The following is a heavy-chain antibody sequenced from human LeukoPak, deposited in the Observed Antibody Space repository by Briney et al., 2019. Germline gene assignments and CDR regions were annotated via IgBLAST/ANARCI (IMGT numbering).Heavy chain of an antibody. V-gene: IGHV4-34*12. CDR3: ARETYYYDSSGYSDY. Sequence: SESLSLTCAVSGGSFNGYSYTWIHQPPGQGLEWIGKIIHSGGTSYNPSLKSRPTISVDTSKNQFSLKLSSVTAADTAVYYCARETYYYDSSGYSDYWGQGTLVTVSS. D-gene: IGHD3-22*01. CDR2: IIHSGGT. CDR1: GGSFNGYS. J-gene: IGHJ4*02.